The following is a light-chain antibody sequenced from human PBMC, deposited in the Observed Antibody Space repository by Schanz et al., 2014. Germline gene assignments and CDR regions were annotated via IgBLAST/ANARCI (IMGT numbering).Light chain of an antibody. CDR1: SSDIGRYNY. Sequence: QSVLTQPPSASGSPGQSVTISCTGTSSDIGRYNYVSWYQHHPGKAPKLLIYEGSKRPSGVPDRFSGSKSVNTASLTISGLQAEDEADYYCSSYTRSSTQVFGGGTKLTVL. CDR2: EGS. J-gene: IGLJ3*02. CDR3: SSYTRSSTQV. V-gene: IGLV2-8*01.